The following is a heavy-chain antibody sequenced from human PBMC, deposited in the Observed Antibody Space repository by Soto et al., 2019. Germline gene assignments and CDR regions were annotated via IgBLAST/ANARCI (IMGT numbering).Heavy chain of an antibody. CDR3: ARDGRLHWFES. V-gene: IGHV4-4*02. CDR1: GDSIKTETW. CDR2: IKHTGDA. Sequence: SSETLSLTCAVSGDSIKTETWWSWLRQLPGTGLEWIGEIKHTGDANANPALRSRVSMSVDRTKNQFFLNLRSVSAADTAVYFCARDGRLHWFESWGQVTLVAVSS. J-gene: IGHJ5*01.